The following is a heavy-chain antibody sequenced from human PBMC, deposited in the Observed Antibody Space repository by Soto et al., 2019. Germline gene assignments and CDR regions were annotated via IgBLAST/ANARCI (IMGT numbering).Heavy chain of an antibody. D-gene: IGHD3-10*01. CDR1: GFTFNNYD. CDR2: IGAAGDT. CDR3: ARDLVVRGVIMTGRLGYYGMDV. V-gene: IGHV3-13*01. J-gene: IGHJ6*02. Sequence: GGSLRLSCGASGFTFNNYDMHWVRQATGKGLEWVAVIGAAGDTHYPGSVKGRFTISRDNAKNSLYLQMNSLRAEDTAAYYCARDLVVRGVIMTGRLGYYGMDVWGQGTTVTVYS.